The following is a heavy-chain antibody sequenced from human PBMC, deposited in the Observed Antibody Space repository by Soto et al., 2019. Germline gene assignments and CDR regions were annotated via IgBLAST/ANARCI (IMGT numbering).Heavy chain of an antibody. D-gene: IGHD1-7*01. CDR1: VGSISSYY. V-gene: IGHV4-59*08. CDR3: ARQPNWNYDFDY. CDR2: IHYSGST. Sequence: SETLSLTCIVTVGSISSYYWGWIRQPPGKGLEWIGYIHYSGSTVYNPSLKSRVNILVDTSKNQFSLKLNSVTAADTAVYYCARQPNWNYDFDYWGQGALVTVSS. J-gene: IGHJ4*02.